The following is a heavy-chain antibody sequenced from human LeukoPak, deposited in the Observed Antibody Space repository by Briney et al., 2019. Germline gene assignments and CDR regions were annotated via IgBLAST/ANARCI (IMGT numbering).Heavy chain of an antibody. CDR3: ARETYYYDSSGYYHFDY. J-gene: IGHJ4*02. D-gene: IGHD3-22*01. CDR1: GFTFINYS. CDR2: ISSSCSYI. Sequence: GGSLRLSCTASGFTFINYSMNWIRQAPGKGLEWVSSISSSCSYIYYADSLKGRFTISRDNAKDSLYLQMNSLRAEDTAVYYCARETYYYDSSGYYHFDYWGQGTLVTVSS. V-gene: IGHV3-21*01.